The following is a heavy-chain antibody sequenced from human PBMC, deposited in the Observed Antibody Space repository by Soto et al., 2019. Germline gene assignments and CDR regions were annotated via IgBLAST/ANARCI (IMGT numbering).Heavy chain of an antibody. CDR2: ISSNGGST. CDR3: ARWRENDAFDI. CDR1: GFTFSSYA. J-gene: IGHJ3*02. D-gene: IGHD3-3*01. Sequence: GGSLRLSCAASGFTFSSYAMHWVRQAPGKGLEYVSAISSNGGSTYYANSVKGRFTISRDNSKNTLYLQMGSLRAEDMAVYYCARWRENDAFDIWGQGTMVTVSS. V-gene: IGHV3-64*01.